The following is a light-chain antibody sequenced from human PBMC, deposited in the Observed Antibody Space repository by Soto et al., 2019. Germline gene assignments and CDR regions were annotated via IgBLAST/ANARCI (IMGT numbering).Light chain of an antibody. Sequence: QSALTQPPSASGSPGQSVTISCTGTSSDVGAYNYVSWYQQHPGKAPKLMIYEVSKRPSGVPDRFSGSKSGNTASLTVSGLQAEDEAEYYCASLQGDINYVFGTGTKLTVL. CDR2: EVS. CDR3: ASLQGDINYV. CDR1: SSDVGAYNY. V-gene: IGLV2-8*01. J-gene: IGLJ1*01.